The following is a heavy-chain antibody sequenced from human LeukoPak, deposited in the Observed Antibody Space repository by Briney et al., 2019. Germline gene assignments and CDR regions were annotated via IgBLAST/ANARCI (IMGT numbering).Heavy chain of an antibody. D-gene: IGHD6-13*01. V-gene: IGHV3-30*04. Sequence: GGSLRLSCAASGFTFSSYAMHWVRQAPGKGLEWVAVISYDGSNKYYADSVKGRFTISRDNSKNTLYLQMNSLRTEDTAVYYCAREYSSSWSYNTFDYWGQGTLVTVSS. CDR3: AREYSSSWSYNTFDY. CDR1: GFTFSSYA. J-gene: IGHJ4*02. CDR2: ISYDGSNK.